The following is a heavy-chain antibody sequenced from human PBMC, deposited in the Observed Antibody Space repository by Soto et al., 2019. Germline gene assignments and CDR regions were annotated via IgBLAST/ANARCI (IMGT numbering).Heavy chain of an antibody. J-gene: IGHJ4*02. CDR1: GGSIRSGTYY. CDR2: ISHSGRT. Sequence: QVQLQESGPGLVKPSQTLSLTCTVSGGSIRSGTYYWTWVRQRPGEGLEWIGFISHSGRTYYNPSRTIRAAISVDTYENLFSLRLSSVTAAYTAVYFCARDSDYCTGGSCYCNFDFWGQGTLVTVSS. V-gene: IGHV4-31*03. CDR3: ARDSDYCTGGSCYCNFDF. D-gene: IGHD2-15*01.